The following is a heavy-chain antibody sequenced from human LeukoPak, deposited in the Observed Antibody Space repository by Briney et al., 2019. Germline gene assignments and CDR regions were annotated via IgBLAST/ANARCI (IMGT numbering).Heavy chain of an antibody. D-gene: IGHD1-14*01. J-gene: IGHJ3*02. CDR1: GFTFTNHW. CDR3: AGHSLQTVDAFDI. Sequence: GESLKISCKASGFTFTNHWVGWVRQMPGKGLEWMGIMYPGDSDTRYSPSVQGQVSISADRSISTAYLQWRSLKASDTAIYYCAGHSLQTVDAFDIWGQGTTVIVSA. CDR2: MYPGDSDT. V-gene: IGHV5-51*01.